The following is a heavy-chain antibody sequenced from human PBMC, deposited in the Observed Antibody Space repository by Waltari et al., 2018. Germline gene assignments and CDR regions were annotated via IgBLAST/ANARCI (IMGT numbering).Heavy chain of an antibody. Sequence: QVRLVQSRAEVKKPGASVKVSCTASGYSFTNYGISWLRQAPGQGLEWMSYIDHYNGNTNDAQKFQGRVTMTTGIPTDTAYMELRDLDSDDTAVYYCARDRRKIVVAHHYFDYWGQGTLITVSS. J-gene: IGHJ4*02. V-gene: IGHV1-18*01. CDR2: IDHYNGNT. CDR1: GYSFTNYG. D-gene: IGHD3-22*01. CDR3: ARDRRKIVVAHHYFDY.